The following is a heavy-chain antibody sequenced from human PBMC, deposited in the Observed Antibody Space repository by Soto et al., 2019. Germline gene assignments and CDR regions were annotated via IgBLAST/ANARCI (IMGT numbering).Heavy chain of an antibody. CDR2: ISGSGGST. Sequence: GGSLRLSCAASGFTFSSYAMSWVRQATGKGLEWVSAISGSGGSTYYADSVKGRFTISRDNSKNTLYLQMNSLRAEDTAVCYCAKETYTVTTVPYFDYWGQGTLVTVSS. D-gene: IGHD4-17*01. CDR1: GFTFSSYA. V-gene: IGHV3-23*01. J-gene: IGHJ4*02. CDR3: AKETYTVTTVPYFDY.